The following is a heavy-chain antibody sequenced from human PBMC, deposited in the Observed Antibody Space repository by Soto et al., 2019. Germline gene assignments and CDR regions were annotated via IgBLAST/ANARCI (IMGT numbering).Heavy chain of an antibody. CDR1: GGSISSSNW. J-gene: IGHJ4*02. D-gene: IGHD2-2*01. Sequence: QVQLQESGPGLVKPSGTLSLTCAVSGGSISSSNWWSWVRQPPGKGLAWIGEIYHSGSTNYNPSLKSRVTISVDKPKNQFSRQLSSVTAADTALYYCARDPPLPAAMVDWGQGTLVTVSS. CDR3: ARDPPLPAAMVD. CDR2: IYHSGST. V-gene: IGHV4-4*02.